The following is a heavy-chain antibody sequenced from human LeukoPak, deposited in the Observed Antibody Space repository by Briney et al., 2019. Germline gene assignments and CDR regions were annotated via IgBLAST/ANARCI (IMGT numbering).Heavy chain of an antibody. D-gene: IGHD3-10*01. J-gene: IGHJ4*02. CDR2: IYYSGRT. Sequence: KPSETLSLTCTVSGGSISSSHYWGWIRQSPAKGLEWLGSIYYSGRTYYNPSLKSRVTISGDTSKNQFSLKLTSVTAADTAVYYCASLIIYYGSGNYYNGYYFDYWGQGTLVTVSS. V-gene: IGHV4-39*01. CDR1: GGSISSSHY. CDR3: ASLIIYYGSGNYYNGYYFDY.